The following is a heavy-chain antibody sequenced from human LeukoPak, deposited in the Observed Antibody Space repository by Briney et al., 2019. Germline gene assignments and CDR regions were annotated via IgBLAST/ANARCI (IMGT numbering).Heavy chain of an antibody. V-gene: IGHV3-23*01. CDR1: GFTFSNYG. CDR3: AQLSSEDSSGYYWSLFDY. Sequence: AGGSLRLSCAASGFTFSNYGMSWVRQAPGKGLEWVSSITGNGGYTYYGDSVEGRFTISRDNSKNTLYLQMNSLRPEDTAVYYCAQLSSEDSSGYYWSLFDYWGQGTLVSVSS. CDR2: ITGNGGYT. J-gene: IGHJ4*02. D-gene: IGHD3-22*01.